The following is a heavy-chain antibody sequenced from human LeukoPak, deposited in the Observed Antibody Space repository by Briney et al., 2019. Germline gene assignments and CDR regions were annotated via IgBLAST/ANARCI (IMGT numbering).Heavy chain of an antibody. CDR1: GFTFKEHA. J-gene: IGHJ4*02. D-gene: IGHD6-19*01. CDR2: ISFNGGTK. CDR3: AKGLSAGMIDH. V-gene: IGHV3-30*18. Sequence: PGGSLRLSCAASGFTFKEHAIHWVRQAPGKGLEWVAVISFNGGTKYYADSVKGRFTISRDNSKGTAFLQMNSLRRNDTAIYFCAKGLSAGMIDHWGQGALVTVSS.